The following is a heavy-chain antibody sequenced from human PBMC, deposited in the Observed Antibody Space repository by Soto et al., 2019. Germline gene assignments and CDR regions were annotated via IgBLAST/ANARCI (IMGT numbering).Heavy chain of an antibody. CDR2: ISGSGGST. CDR3: AKDRSYGDDVCYFHF. CDR1: GFTFSSYA. J-gene: IGHJ4*02. Sequence: EVQLLESGGGLVQPGGSLRLSCAASGFTFSSYAMSWVRQAPGKGLEWVSAISGSGGSTYYADSVKGRFTISRDNSKNTLYLQMNSLRDEDTAVYYCAKDRSYGDDVCYFHFWGQGTLVAVSS. D-gene: IGHD4-17*01. V-gene: IGHV3-23*01.